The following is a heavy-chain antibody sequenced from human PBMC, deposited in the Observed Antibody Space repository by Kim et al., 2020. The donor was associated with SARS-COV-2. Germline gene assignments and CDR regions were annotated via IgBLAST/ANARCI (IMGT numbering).Heavy chain of an antibody. CDR1: GGTFRTYA. V-gene: IGHV1-69*04. Sequence: SVKVSCKASGGTFRTYAISWVRQAPGQQLEWMGRIIPIVGTANYAQKFQGRVTITADKSTNTAYMDLSSLRSEDTAVYYCARGRSSGYTDAFTIWGQGTMVSVSS. D-gene: IGHD3-22*01. J-gene: IGHJ3*02. CDR3: ARGRSSGYTDAFTI. CDR2: IIPIVGTA.